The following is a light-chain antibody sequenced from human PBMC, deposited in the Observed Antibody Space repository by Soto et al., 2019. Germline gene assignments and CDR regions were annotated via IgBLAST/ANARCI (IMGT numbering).Light chain of an antibody. CDR1: RSNVGNNA. CDR2: LDD. V-gene: IGLV1-36*01. CDR3: AAWDDSLNGPV. Sequence: QSVLTQPPSVSEAPRQRVTISCSGSRSNVGNNAVNWYQQLPGKAPKLLIYLDDLLPSGVSDRFSGSKSGTSASLAISGLQSEDEADYYCAAWDDSLNGPVFGGGTKLTVL. J-gene: IGLJ2*01.